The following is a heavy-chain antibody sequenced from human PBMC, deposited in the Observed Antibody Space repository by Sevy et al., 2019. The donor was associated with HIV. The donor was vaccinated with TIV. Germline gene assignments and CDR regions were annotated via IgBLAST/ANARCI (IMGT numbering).Heavy chain of an antibody. D-gene: IGHD3-22*01. Sequence: GESLKISCAASGFTFSSYGMHWVRQAPGKGLEWGAVISYDESNKYYADSVKGRFTISRDNSKNPLYLQMNSLRAEDTAVYYCAKADSSGYYYLDYWGQGTLVTVSS. V-gene: IGHV3-30*18. CDR1: GFTFSSYG. J-gene: IGHJ4*02. CDR3: AKADSSGYYYLDY. CDR2: ISYDESNK.